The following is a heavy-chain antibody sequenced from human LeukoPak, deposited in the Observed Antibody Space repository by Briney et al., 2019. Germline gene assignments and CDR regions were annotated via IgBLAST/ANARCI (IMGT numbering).Heavy chain of an antibody. CDR1: GFTFSSYA. D-gene: IGHD6-6*01. J-gene: IGHJ4*02. Sequence: GGSLRLSCAASGFTFSSYAMHWVRQAPGKGLEWVAVISYDGSNKYYADSVKGRFTISRDNSKNTLYLQMNSLRAEDTAVYYCARALGSSSGLLDYWGQGTLVTVSS. CDR3: ARALGSSSGLLDY. V-gene: IGHV3-30-3*01. CDR2: ISYDGSNK.